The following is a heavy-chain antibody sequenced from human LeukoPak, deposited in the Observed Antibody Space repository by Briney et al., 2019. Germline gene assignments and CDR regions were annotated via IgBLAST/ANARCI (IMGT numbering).Heavy chain of an antibody. CDR2: ISIYNGHT. CDR1: GYTFNNYA. D-gene: IGHD1-26*01. J-gene: IGHJ5*02. CDR3: ARGWELSS. V-gene: IGHV1-18*01. Sequence: GASVKVSCKASGYTFNNYAISWVRQAPGQGLEWMGWISIYNGHTDYAQNLQGRVTMTTDTSTSTAYVELRSLRSDDTALYYCARGWELSSWGQGTLVTVSS.